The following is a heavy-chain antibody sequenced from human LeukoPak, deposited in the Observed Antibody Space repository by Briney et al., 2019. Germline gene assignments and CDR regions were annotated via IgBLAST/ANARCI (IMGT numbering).Heavy chain of an antibody. D-gene: IGHD4-23*01. J-gene: IGHJ4*02. CDR1: GFTFSSYG. V-gene: IGHV3-30-3*01. CDR3: TRGTNDYGGIERKKPFDY. Sequence: GGSLRLSCAASGFTFSSYGMHWVRQAPGEGLEWVAVISYDGSNKYYVHSVKGRFTISRDNSKNTLYLQMSSLRAEDTAVYYCTRGTNDYGGIERKKPFDYWGQGTLVTVSS. CDR2: ISYDGSNK.